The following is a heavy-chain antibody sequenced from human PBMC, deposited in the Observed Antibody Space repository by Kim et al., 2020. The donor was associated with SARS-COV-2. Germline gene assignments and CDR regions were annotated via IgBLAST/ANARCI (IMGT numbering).Heavy chain of an antibody. J-gene: IGHJ4*02. D-gene: IGHD6-19*01. CDR2: INHSGST. CDR3: ARGTIQYSRGWNFVY. Sequence: SETLSLTCAVYGGSFSGYYWSWIRQPPGKGLEWIGEINHSGSTNYNPSLKSRVTISVDTSKNQFSLKLSSVTAADTAVYYCARGTIQYSRGWNFVYGGQGTLVAVSS. CDR1: GGSFSGYY. V-gene: IGHV4-34*01.